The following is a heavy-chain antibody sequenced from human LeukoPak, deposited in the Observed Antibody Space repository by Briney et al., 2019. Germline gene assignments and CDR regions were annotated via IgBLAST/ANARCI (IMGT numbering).Heavy chain of an antibody. J-gene: IGHJ6*03. V-gene: IGHV1-69*01. CDR1: GGTFSSYA. Sequence: SVKVSCKASGGTFSSYAISWVRQAPGQGLEWMGGIIPIFGTANYAQKFQGRVTITADESTSTAYMELSSLRSEDTAVYYCARGSYYDSSGYYPRRRYYYYYMDVWGKGTTVTISS. D-gene: IGHD3-22*01. CDR2: IIPIFGTA. CDR3: ARGSYYDSSGYYPRRRYYYYYMDV.